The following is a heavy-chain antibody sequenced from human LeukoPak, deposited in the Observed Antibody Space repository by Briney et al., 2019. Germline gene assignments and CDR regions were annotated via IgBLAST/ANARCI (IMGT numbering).Heavy chain of an antibody. J-gene: IGHJ4*02. D-gene: IGHD5-24*01. CDR1: GYSFETSS. CDR2: ISPTNGNT. V-gene: IGHV1-18*01. CDR3: ARDGGVATIRFDY. Sequence: ASVKVSCKALGYSFETSSLTWVRQAPGQRPEWMGWISPTNGNTYYAQGLQGRVSMTTDTSTGTAYMELRSLRSEDTAVYYCARDGGVATIRFDYWGQGTLVTVSS.